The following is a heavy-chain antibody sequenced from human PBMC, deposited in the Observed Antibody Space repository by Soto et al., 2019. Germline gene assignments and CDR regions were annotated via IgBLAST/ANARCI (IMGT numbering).Heavy chain of an antibody. CDR2: IIPILGIA. J-gene: IGHJ2*01. CDR1: GGTFSSYT. CDR3: ARETYYYGSGSYPL. V-gene: IGHV1-69*08. D-gene: IGHD3-10*01. Sequence: QVQLVQSGAEVKKPGSSVKVSCKASGGTFSSYTISWVRQAPGQGLEWMGRIIPILGIANYAQKFQGRVTITADKSTSTAYMELSSLSSEDTAVYYCARETYYYGSGSYPLWGRGTLVTVSA.